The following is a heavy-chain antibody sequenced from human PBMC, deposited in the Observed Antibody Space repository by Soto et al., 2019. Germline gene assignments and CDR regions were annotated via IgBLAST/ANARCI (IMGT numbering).Heavy chain of an antibody. J-gene: IGHJ4*02. D-gene: IGHD6-13*01. Sequence: PGGSLRLSCVVSGFTFSSYWMNWVRQAPGKGLEWVANIKQDGSEKYYVDSAKGRFTTSRDNAKNSLYLQMNSLSAEDTAIYYCATSRTFDYWGQGTLVTVSS. CDR1: GFTFSSYW. CDR2: IKQDGSEK. CDR3: ATSRTFDY. V-gene: IGHV3-7*01.